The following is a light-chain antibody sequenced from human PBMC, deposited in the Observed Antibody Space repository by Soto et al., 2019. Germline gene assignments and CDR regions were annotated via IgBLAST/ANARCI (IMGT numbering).Light chain of an antibody. CDR3: GSYTTSNTLV. J-gene: IGLJ7*01. V-gene: IGLV2-14*01. CDR2: DVS. CDR1: SSDVGDYDY. Sequence: QSALTQPASVSGSPGQSITISCTGTSSDVGDYDYVSWHQQHPGKAPKLVIYDVSNRPSGVSNRFSGSKSVNTASLTISGLQAEDEADYYCGSYTTSNTLVFGGGTQLTVL.